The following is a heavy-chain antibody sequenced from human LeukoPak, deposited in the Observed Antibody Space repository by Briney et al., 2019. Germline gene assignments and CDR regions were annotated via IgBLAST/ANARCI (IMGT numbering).Heavy chain of an antibody. V-gene: IGHV3-23*01. CDR1: GFTFSSYA. CDR2: YSGSCGST. CDR3: AKDPVLRYFDWLLFGPDY. J-gene: IGHJ4*02. D-gene: IGHD3-9*01. Sequence: GGSLRLSCAACGFTFSSYAMCGVRQAPGRVREWVSAYSGSCGSTYYADCVKGPFTIPIDNSKDTFYLQMNSLRADDTAVYYCAKDPVLRYFDWLLFGPDYWGQGTLVTVSS.